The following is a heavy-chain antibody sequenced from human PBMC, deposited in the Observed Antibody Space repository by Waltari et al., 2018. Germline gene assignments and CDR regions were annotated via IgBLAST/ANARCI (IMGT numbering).Heavy chain of an antibody. Sequence: QVQLVQSGAEVKKPGASVKVSCKASGYTFTSYDINWVRQATGQGLERMGWMNPNSGNTGYAQKFQGRVTMTRNTSISTAYMELSSLRSEDTAVYYCARAQLKGGTSYFDYWGQGTLVTVSS. V-gene: IGHV1-8*01. CDR2: MNPNSGNT. CDR1: GYTFTSYD. D-gene: IGHD1-1*01. J-gene: IGHJ4*02. CDR3: ARAQLKGGTSYFDY.